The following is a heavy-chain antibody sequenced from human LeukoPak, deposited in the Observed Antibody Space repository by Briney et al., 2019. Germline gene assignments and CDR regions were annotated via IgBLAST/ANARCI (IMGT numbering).Heavy chain of an antibody. CDR1: GYTFTGYY. Sequence: ASVKVSCKASGYTFTGYYMHWVRQAPGQGLEWMGWINPNSGGTNYVQKFQGRVTMTRDTSISTAYMERSRLRSDDTAVYYCARVLYYYDSSGYHHPYYFDYWGQGTLVTVSS. CDR3: ARVLYYYDSSGYHHPYYFDY. D-gene: IGHD3-22*01. V-gene: IGHV1-2*02. CDR2: INPNSGGT. J-gene: IGHJ4*02.